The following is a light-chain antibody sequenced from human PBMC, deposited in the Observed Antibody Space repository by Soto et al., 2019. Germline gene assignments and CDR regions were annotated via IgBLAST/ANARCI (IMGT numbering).Light chain of an antibody. Sequence: DVQMTQSPSSLSASVGDSLTLTCRASQTVTSYLNWYQQKPGKAPKLLIYAASTLQSGVPSRFSGSRSGTEFTLTIISLQPEDFATYYCQQSYRFPKTFGRGTKVDIK. J-gene: IGKJ1*01. V-gene: IGKV1-39*01. CDR1: QTVTSY. CDR3: QQSYRFPKT. CDR2: AAS.